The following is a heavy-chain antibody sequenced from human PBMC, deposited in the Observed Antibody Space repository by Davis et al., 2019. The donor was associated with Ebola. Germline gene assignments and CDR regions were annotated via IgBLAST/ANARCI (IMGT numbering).Heavy chain of an antibody. CDR1: GYTFTSFA. CDR2: IIPVFGIA. Sequence: AASVKVSCKASGYTFTSFAISWVRQAPGQGLEWMGRIIPVFGIATYAQKLQGRVTMTTDTSTSTAYMELKSLRSDDTAVYYCAREGGTVVTLYYYGMDVWGQGTTVTVSS. J-gene: IGHJ6*02. CDR3: AREGGTVVTLYYYGMDV. V-gene: IGHV1-18*01. D-gene: IGHD4-23*01.